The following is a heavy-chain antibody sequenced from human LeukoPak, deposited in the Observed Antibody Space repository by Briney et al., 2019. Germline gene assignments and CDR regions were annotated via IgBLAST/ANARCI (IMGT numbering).Heavy chain of an antibody. CDR3: ARGRAWELLGVDY. D-gene: IGHD3-10*01. CDR1: GFTFSSYP. J-gene: IGHJ4*02. V-gene: IGHV3-48*04. CDR2: ISDTSNTI. Sequence: PGGSLRLSCAASGFTFSSYPMNWVRQAPGKGLEWVSYISDTSNTIYYADSVKGRFTISRDNAKNLLYLQMNTLRGEDTAVYYCARGRAWELLGVDYWGQGTLVTVSS.